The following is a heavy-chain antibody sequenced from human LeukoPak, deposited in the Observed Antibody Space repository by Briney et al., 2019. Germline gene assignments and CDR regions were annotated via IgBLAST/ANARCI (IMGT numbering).Heavy chain of an antibody. D-gene: IGHD6-13*01. CDR1: GGSFSGYY. J-gene: IGHJ4*02. Sequence: SETLSLTCAVYGGSFSGYYWSWIRQPPGKGLEWIGDINHSGSTNYNPSLKSRVTISVDTSKNQFSLKLSSVTAADTAVYYCARQGRLYSSSWYFDYWGQGTLVTVSS. V-gene: IGHV4-34*01. CDR2: INHSGST. CDR3: ARQGRLYSSSWYFDY.